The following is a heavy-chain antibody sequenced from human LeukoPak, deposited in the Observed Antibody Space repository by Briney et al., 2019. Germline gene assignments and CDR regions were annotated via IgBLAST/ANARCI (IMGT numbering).Heavy chain of an antibody. Sequence: GGSLRLSCAASGFTFSSYAMSWVRQAPGKGLEWVAFIRYDGSNKYYADSVKGRFTISRDNSKNTLYLQMNSLRAEDTAVYYCAKDRIVVVPAASDAFDIWGQGTMVTVSS. CDR1: GFTFSSYA. J-gene: IGHJ3*02. V-gene: IGHV3-30*02. D-gene: IGHD2-2*01. CDR3: AKDRIVVVPAASDAFDI. CDR2: IRYDGSNK.